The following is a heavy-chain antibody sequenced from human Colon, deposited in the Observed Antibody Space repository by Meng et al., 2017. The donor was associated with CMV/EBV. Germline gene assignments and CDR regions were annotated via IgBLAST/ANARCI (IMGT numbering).Heavy chain of an antibody. J-gene: IGHJ5*02. CDR1: GYTFTDYY. D-gene: IGHD2/OR15-2a*01. CDR3: AGVKYSTTSGSQGLDP. Sequence: ASVKVSCKASGYTFTDYYLHWVRQAPGQGLEWMGWINPNGGGTDYAQTFQGRVTMTRDTSTTTTYLEVNRLTSDDTATYYCAGVKYSTTSGSQGLDPWGKGTLVTVSS. CDR2: INPNGGGT. V-gene: IGHV1-2*02.